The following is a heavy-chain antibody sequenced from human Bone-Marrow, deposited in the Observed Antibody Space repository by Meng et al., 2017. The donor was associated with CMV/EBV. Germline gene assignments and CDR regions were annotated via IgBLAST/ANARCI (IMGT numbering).Heavy chain of an antibody. J-gene: IGHJ6*02. V-gene: IGHV3-21*01. D-gene: IGHD3-3*01. Sequence: GESLKISCAASGFTFSSYIMNWVRQAPGKGLEWVSSISSSSSYIYYADSVKGRFTISRDNAKNSLYLQMNSLRAEDTAVYYCARDGVLRFLEWLSVYYYYGMAVWGPGNTVNVSS. CDR3: ARDGVLRFLEWLSVYYYYGMAV. CDR1: GFTFSSYI. CDR2: ISSSSSYI.